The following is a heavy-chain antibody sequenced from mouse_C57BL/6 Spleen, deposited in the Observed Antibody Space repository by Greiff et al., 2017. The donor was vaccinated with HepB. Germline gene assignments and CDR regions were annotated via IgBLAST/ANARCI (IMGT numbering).Heavy chain of an antibody. Sequence: VQLQQSGPELVKPGASVKISCKASGYAFSSSWMNWVKQRPGKGLEWIGRIYPGDGDTNYNGKFKGKATLTADKSSSTAYMQLSSLTSEDSAVYFCAKSWAYYSNYDYFDYWGQGTTLTVSS. D-gene: IGHD2-5*01. V-gene: IGHV1-82*01. J-gene: IGHJ2*01. CDR1: GYAFSSSW. CDR3: AKSWAYYSNYDYFDY. CDR2: IYPGDGDT.